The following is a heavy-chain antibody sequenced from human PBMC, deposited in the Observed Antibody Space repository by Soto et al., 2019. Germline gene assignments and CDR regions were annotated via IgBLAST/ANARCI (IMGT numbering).Heavy chain of an antibody. V-gene: IGHV4-59*08. J-gene: IGHJ6*02. CDR1: GGSITSHY. CDR2: INHSGLT. D-gene: IGHD3-10*01. CDR3: ARQGFGQLHGLVDV. Sequence: QVQLQESGPGLVKPSETLSLTCSVSGGSITSHYCNWFRQPPGKGLEWIGYINHSGLTSYNPSLKSRVTMSVDTSKNQFSLKVNSVTAADTALYYCARQGFGQLHGLVDVWGPGTTVTVSS.